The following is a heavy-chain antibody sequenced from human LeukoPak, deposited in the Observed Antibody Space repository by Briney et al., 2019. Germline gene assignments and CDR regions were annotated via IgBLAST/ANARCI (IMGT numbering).Heavy chain of an antibody. CDR2: ISSSSSYI. V-gene: IGHV3-21*01. D-gene: IGHD2-15*01. CDR1: GFTFSSYE. CDR3: ARNGYCSGGSCYSGWAYYYYMDV. J-gene: IGHJ6*03. Sequence: GGSLRLSCAASGFTFSSYEMNWVRQAPGKGLEWVSSISSSSSYIYYADSVKGRFTISRDNAKNSLYLQMNSLRAEDTAVYYCARNGYCSGGSCYSGWAYYYYMDVWGKGTTVTVSS.